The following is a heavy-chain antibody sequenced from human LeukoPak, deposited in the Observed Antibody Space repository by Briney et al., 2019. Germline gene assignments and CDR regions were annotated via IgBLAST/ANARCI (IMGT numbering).Heavy chain of an antibody. Sequence: SVKVSCKASGYTFTNYGITWVRQAPGQGREWMGGIIPIFGTANYAQKFQGRVTIPADESTSTAYMELSSLRSEDTAVYYCARVLTRCIAAAGPCFDYWGQGTLVTVSS. V-gene: IGHV1-69*13. CDR2: IIPIFGTA. D-gene: IGHD6-13*01. CDR3: ARVLTRCIAAAGPCFDY. CDR1: GYTFTNYG. J-gene: IGHJ4*02.